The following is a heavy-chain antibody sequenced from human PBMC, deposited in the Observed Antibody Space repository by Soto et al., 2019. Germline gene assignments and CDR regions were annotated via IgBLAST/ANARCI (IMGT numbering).Heavy chain of an antibody. J-gene: IGHJ4*02. CDR2: INPSGGST. V-gene: IGHV1-46*01. D-gene: IGHD4-17*01. CDR1: GYTFTTYY. CDR3: ARITVTYYDY. Sequence: RASVEVSCKASGYTFTTYYIHWVRQAPGQGLEWMGIINPSGGSTNYAQKFQGRVTMTRDTSTSTVYMELSSLRSEDTAVYYCARITVTYYDYWGQGTLVTVSS.